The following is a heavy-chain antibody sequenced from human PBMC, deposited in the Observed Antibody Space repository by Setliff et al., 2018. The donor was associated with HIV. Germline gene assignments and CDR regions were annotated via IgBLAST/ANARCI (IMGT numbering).Heavy chain of an antibody. Sequence: SETLSLTCTVSGGSISSGGYFWSWIRQHPGKGLEWIGFIYYSGSTYYNPSLRSRITISIDTPNNQFSLKLSSVTAADTAVYYCAREGGGGGYFDSWGQGTLVTVSS. CDR2: IYYSGST. CDR3: AREGGGGGYFDS. J-gene: IGHJ4*02. D-gene: IGHD3-16*01. CDR1: GGSISSGGYF. V-gene: IGHV4-31*03.